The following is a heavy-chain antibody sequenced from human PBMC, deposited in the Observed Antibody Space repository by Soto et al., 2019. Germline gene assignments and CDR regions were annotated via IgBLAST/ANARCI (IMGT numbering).Heavy chain of an antibody. V-gene: IGHV3-23*01. Sequence: PGGSLRLSCAASGFTFNTYAMTWFRQLPGMGLEWVSTTSIGGNTDFAESVRGRFSVSRDNSKNTLYLQMTNLRAEDAAIYFCAKDLRPGLVVPTKSGFDPWGQGTRVTVSS. CDR1: GFTFNTYA. D-gene: IGHD3-10*01. CDR2: TSIGGNT. J-gene: IGHJ5*02. CDR3: AKDLRPGLVVPTKSGFDP.